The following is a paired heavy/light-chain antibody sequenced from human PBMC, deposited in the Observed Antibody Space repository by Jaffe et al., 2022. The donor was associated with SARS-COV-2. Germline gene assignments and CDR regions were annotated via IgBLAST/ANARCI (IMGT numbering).Light chain of an antibody. V-gene: IGLV1-51*01. Sequence: QSVLTQPPSVSAAPGQKVTISCSGSSSSIGNNYVSWYQQLPGTAPKLLIYDNNKRPSGIPDRFSGSKSGTSATLGITGLQTGDEADYYCGTWDTRLSGNVFGTGTRVTVL. CDR3: GTWDTRLSGNV. CDR2: DNN. J-gene: IGLJ1*01. CDR1: SSSIGNNY.
Heavy chain of an antibody. CDR1: GFTFNDGW. CDR3: TTVSGGRWHSQYFDS. CDR2: IKSKSDGGTT. J-gene: IGHJ4*02. Sequence: EVQLVESGGGLVKPGGSLRLSCAASGFTFNDGWMSWVRQAPGKGLEWVGRIKSKSDGGTTDDAAPVKGRFIISRDDSKNTLYLQMNSLKTEDTAVYYCTTVSGGRWHSQYFDSWGQGTLVTVSS. D-gene: IGHD2-15*01. V-gene: IGHV3-15*01.